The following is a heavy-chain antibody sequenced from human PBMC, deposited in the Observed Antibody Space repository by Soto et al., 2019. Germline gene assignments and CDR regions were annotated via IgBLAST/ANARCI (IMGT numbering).Heavy chain of an antibody. CDR3: ARAGYDRDGGGYYYFDY. CDR1: GVSIGSGSYY. V-gene: IGHV4-31*03. D-gene: IGHD3-22*01. CDR2: IYYSGST. Sequence: SETLSLTCTVSGVSIGSGSYYWSWIRQHPGKGLEWIGYIYYSGSTYYNPSLKSRVTISIDTSTNQFSLKLSSVTAADTAVYYCARAGYDRDGGGYYYFDYWGQGTLVTVSS. J-gene: IGHJ4*02.